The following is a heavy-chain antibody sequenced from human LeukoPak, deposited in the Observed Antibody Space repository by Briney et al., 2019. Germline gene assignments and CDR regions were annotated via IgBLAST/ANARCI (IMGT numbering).Heavy chain of an antibody. CDR2: IYPGDSDT. CDR3: ARHSVDYYDSSGYYRGGAFDI. V-gene: IGHV5-51*01. J-gene: IGHJ3*02. Sequence: GESLKISCKGSGYSFTSYWIGWVRQMPGKGLEWMGIIYPGDSDTRYSPSFQGQVTISADKSISTAYLQWSSLKASDTAMYYCARHSVDYYDSSGYYRGGAFDIWGQGTMVTVSS. CDR1: GYSFTSYW. D-gene: IGHD3-22*01.